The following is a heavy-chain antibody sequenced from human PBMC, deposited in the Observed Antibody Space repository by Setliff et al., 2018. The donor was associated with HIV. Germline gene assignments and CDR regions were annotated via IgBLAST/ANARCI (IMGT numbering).Heavy chain of an antibody. D-gene: IGHD3-16*02. Sequence: SETLSLTCAVYGESLRGYYWSWIRQPPGKGLEWIGEINHSGSTNYSPSLKSRVTISVDTSKNHFFLELTSVTAADTAVYYCARRDYDYVWGSDRYPFDYWGQGTLVTVS. CDR2: INHSGST. CDR3: ARRDYDYVWGSDRYPFDY. CDR1: GESLRGYY. J-gene: IGHJ4*02. V-gene: IGHV4-34*01.